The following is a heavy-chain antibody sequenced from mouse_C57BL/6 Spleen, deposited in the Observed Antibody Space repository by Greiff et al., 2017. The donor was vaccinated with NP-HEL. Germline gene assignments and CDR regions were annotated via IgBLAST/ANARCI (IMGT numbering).Heavy chain of an antibody. J-gene: IGHJ2*01. CDR3: ARSKCYFDY. CDR1: GYTFTSYW. D-gene: IGHD1-3*01. CDR2: IDPSDSST. V-gene: IGHV1-69*01. Sequence: VQLQQPGAELVMPGASVKLSCKASGYTFTSYWMHWVKQRPGQGLEWIGEIDPSDSSTNYNQKFKGKSTLTVDKSSSTAYMQLSSLTSEDSAVYYCARSKCYFDYWGQGTTLTVSS.